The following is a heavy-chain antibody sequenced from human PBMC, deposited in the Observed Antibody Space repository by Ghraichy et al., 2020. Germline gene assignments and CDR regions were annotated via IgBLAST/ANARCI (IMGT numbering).Heavy chain of an antibody. CDR1: GGSISSYY. Sequence: SETLSLTCTVSGGSISSYYWSWIRQPPGKGLEWIGYIYYSGSTNYNPSLKSRVTISVDTSKNQFSLKLSSVTAADTAVYYCARALTDGYKPANFDYWGQGTLVTVSS. V-gene: IGHV4-59*01. CDR3: ARALTDGYKPANFDY. CDR2: IYYSGST. J-gene: IGHJ4*02. D-gene: IGHD5-24*01.